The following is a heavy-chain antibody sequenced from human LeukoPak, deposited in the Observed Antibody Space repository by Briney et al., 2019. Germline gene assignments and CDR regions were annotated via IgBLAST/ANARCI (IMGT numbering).Heavy chain of an antibody. D-gene: IGHD5-24*01. J-gene: IGHJ3*02. Sequence: ASVKVSCKASGYTFTGYYMNWVRQAPGQGLEWMGRINPNTGGTNYAQNFQGGVTMTRDTSITTVYMELSRLRSDDTAVYSCARVGDGLIDGFDIWGQGTMVTVSS. CDR1: GYTFTGYY. V-gene: IGHV1-2*06. CDR2: INPNTGGT. CDR3: ARVGDGLIDGFDI.